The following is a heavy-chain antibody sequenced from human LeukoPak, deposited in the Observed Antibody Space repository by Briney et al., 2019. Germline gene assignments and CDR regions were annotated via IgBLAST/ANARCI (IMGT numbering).Heavy chain of an antibody. Sequence: GGSLRLSCAASGFTFSSYTMYWVRQAPGKGLEWVSGISSSGSNTYYADSVKGRFTISRDNSKNTLYLQMNSLRAEDTAVYYCAKAAYYYDSSGYTPFDYWGQGTLVTVSS. CDR1: GFTFSSYT. D-gene: IGHD3-22*01. J-gene: IGHJ4*02. CDR2: ISSSGSNT. CDR3: AKAAYYYDSSGYTPFDY. V-gene: IGHV3-NL1*01.